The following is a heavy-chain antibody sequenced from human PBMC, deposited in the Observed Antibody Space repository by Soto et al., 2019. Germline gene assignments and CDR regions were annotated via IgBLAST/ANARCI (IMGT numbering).Heavy chain of an antibody. CDR3: ARDANFFDF. CDR1: GASISSGDYY. CDR2: IYKGGST. V-gene: IGHV4-30-4*01. Sequence: SETLSLTCTVSGASISSGDYYWSWIRQTPGKGLEWIGCIYKGGSTYYDPSLKSRVSTSLDTSKNQFSLKLNSVTAADTAVYYCARDANFFDFWGQGVLVTVSS. J-gene: IGHJ4*02.